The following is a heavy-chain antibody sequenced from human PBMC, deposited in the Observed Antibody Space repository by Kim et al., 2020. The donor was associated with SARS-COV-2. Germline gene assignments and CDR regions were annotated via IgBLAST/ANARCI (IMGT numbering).Heavy chain of an antibody. V-gene: IGHV3-30*18. CDR1: GFTFSSYG. CDR2: ISYDGSHE. D-gene: IGHD5-18*01. CDR3: SKDSGGGISYGGYFDY. Sequence: GGSLRLSCEASGFTFSSYGMHWVRQAPGKGLEWVAVISYDGSHEDYVDSVKGRFTISRDRSKNTVFLQMNSLRGYDTAVYYCSKDSGGGISYGGYFDYWGQGTLVIVSS. J-gene: IGHJ4*02.